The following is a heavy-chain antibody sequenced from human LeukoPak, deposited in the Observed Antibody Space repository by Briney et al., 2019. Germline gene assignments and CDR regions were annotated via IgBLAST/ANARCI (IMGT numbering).Heavy chain of an antibody. V-gene: IGHV3-23*01. D-gene: IGHD1-26*01. CDR2: ISGSGGST. CDR3: ARKSGSYYNY. J-gene: IGHJ4*02. Sequence: PGGSLRLSGAASEFTFSSYAMSWVRQAPGKGLEWVSAISGSGGSTYYADSVKGRFTISRDNSKNTLYLQMNSLRAEDTAVYYCARKSGSYYNYWGQGTLVTVSS. CDR1: EFTFSSYA.